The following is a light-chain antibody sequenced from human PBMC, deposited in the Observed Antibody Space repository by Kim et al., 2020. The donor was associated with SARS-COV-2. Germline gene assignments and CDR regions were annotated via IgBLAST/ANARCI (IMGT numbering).Light chain of an antibody. CDR1: QSLVYSDGNTY. Sequence: ISCRSSQSLVYSDGNTYLNCFHQRPVQSPRRLIYKVSNRDSGGPDRCSGSVSGTDFTLQISRVEAEDVGVYYCMQGTHWPFTFGPGTKVDIK. J-gene: IGKJ3*01. V-gene: IGKV2-30*01. CDR2: KVS. CDR3: MQGTHWPFT.